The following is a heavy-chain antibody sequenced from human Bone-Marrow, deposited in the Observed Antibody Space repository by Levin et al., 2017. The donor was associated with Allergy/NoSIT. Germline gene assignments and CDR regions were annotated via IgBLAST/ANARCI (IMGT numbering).Heavy chain of an antibody. CDR2: MYYSGST. D-gene: IGHD5-18*01. CDR1: GASISTYY. CDR3: AREYSYGLHDAFDS. V-gene: IGHV4-59*13. Sequence: SETLSLTCTVSGASISTYYWSWIRQPPGKGLEWIGYMYYSGSTNYNPSLKSRVTISLDTSKNQFSLRLRSVTAADTAVYFCAREYSYGLHDAFDSWGQGTMVTVSS. J-gene: IGHJ3*01.